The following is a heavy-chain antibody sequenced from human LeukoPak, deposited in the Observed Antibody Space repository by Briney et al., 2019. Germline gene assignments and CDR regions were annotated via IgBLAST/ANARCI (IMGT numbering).Heavy chain of an antibody. D-gene: IGHD3-22*01. Sequence: GASVKVSCKASGYTFTGYYMHWVRQAPGQGLEWMGWINPNSGGTNYAQKFQGRVTMTRDTSISTAYMELSRLRSDDTAVYYCARPSYSYDSSGYRYWGQGTLVTVSS. CDR3: ARPSYSYDSSGYRY. V-gene: IGHV1-2*02. CDR2: INPNSGGT. J-gene: IGHJ4*02. CDR1: GYTFTGYY.